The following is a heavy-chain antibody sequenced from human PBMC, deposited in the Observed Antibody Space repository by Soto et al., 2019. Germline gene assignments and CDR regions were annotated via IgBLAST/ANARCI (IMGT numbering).Heavy chain of an antibody. Sequence: AAVKVSCKSSGYTFTVYYMHWVRQAPGQGLEWMGWINPKSGGTMYPQKFQGRVTMTWDTSISTAYMALTRLRSDDTAVYYCARDLAKGGGIEGWDYCCQGTRVTVSS. CDR2: INPKSGGT. CDR3: ARDLAKGGGIEGWDY. V-gene: IGHV1-2*02. J-gene: IGHJ4*02. D-gene: IGHD2-15*01. CDR1: GYTFTVYY.